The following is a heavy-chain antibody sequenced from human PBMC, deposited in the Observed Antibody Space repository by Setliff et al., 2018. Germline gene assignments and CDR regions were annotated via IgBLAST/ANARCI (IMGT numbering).Heavy chain of an antibody. Sequence: ASVKVSCKASGYNLDDFGINWLRQAPGQGLEWMGWIHPYIGHTIYAQKFQGRVTMTTDASTSTAYMELTSLRHDDTAVYYCARVVAHTHFYDRSDYYFDGLDIWGQGAKVTVSS. V-gene: IGHV1-18*01. J-gene: IGHJ3*02. CDR1: GYNLDDFG. CDR3: ARVVAHTHFYDRSDYYFDGLDI. CDR2: IHPYIGHT. D-gene: IGHD3-22*01.